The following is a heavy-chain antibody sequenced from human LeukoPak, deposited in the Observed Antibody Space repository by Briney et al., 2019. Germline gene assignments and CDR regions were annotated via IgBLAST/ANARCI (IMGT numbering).Heavy chain of an antibody. D-gene: IGHD2-2*01. CDR1: GFTFSSYS. CDR3: ARDSPSRHSDCSSTSCYGY. CDR2: ISSSSSYI. V-gene: IGHV3-21*01. Sequence: GGSLRLSCAASGFTFSSYSMNWVRQAPGKGLEWVSSISSSSSYIYYADSVKGRFTISRDNAKNSLYLQMNSLRAEDTAVYYCARDSPSRHSDCSSTSCYGYWGQGTLVTVSS. J-gene: IGHJ4*02.